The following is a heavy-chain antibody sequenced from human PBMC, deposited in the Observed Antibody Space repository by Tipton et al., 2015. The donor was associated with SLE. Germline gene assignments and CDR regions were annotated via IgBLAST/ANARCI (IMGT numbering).Heavy chain of an antibody. D-gene: IGHD1-1*01. J-gene: IGHJ4*02. CDR2: ISYTGDT. Sequence: LRLSCTVSGGSISPYYWSWIRQPPGEGLEWIGYISYTGDTKYNPPLKSRVTISIDTSETRFSLKMTSVAAADTAVYYCARGVLRPFYYWGQGTLVTVSS. CDR1: GGSISPYY. CDR3: ARGVLRPFYY. V-gene: IGHV4-59*08.